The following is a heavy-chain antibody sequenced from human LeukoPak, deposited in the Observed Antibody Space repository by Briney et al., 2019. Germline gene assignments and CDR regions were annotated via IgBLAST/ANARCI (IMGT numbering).Heavy chain of an antibody. J-gene: IGHJ4*02. V-gene: IGHV1-69*13. D-gene: IGHD4-17*01. CDR3: ATNPGNYGDPGAYYFDY. Sequence: GASVKVSCKASGGTFSSYGISWVRQAPGQGLEWMGGIIPIFGTANYAQKFQGRVTITADESTSTAYMELSSLRSEDTAVYYCATNPGNYGDPGAYYFDYWGQGTLVTVSS. CDR2: IIPIFGTA. CDR1: GGTFSSYG.